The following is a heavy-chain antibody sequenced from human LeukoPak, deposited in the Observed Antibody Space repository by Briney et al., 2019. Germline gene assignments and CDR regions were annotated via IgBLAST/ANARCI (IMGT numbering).Heavy chain of an antibody. D-gene: IGHD3-10*01. CDR1: GVSISSSNSY. Sequence: SETLSLTCTVSGVSISSSNSYWGWIRQPPGKGLEWIGSIYYSGSTYYNPSLKSRVTISVDTSKNQFSLKLSSVTAADTAVYYCARLGGSGSYYRQWGQGTLVTVSS. CDR3: ARLGGSGSYYRQ. CDR2: IYYSGST. V-gene: IGHV4-39*01. J-gene: IGHJ4*02.